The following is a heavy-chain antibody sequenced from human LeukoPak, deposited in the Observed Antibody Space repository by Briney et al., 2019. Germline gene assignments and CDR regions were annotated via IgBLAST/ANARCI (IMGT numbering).Heavy chain of an antibody. CDR3: ARVVGRWLQLRHYYYYMDV. J-gene: IGHJ6*03. CDR2: IYTSGST. D-gene: IGHD5-24*01. V-gene: IGHV4-61*02. CDR1: GGSISSGSYY. Sequence: PSETLSLTCTVSGGSISSGSYYWSWIRQPAGKGLEWIGRIYTSGSTNYNPSLKSRDTISVDTSKNQFSLKLSSVTAADTAVYYCARVVGRWLQLRHYYYYMDVWGKGTTVTVSS.